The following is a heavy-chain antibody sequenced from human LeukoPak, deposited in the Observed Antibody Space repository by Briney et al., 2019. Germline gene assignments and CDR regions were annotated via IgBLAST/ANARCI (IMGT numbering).Heavy chain of an antibody. CDR2: INPNSGDT. V-gene: IGHV1-2*02. Sequence: SVKVSCKASGYTLNAYFMHWVRQAPGQGLEWMGWINPNSGDTNYAQKFQGRVTMTTDTSINTVYMEVSRLKSDDTAVYYCARDFWSGSHNWFDPWGQGTLVTVSS. D-gene: IGHD3-3*01. CDR3: ARDFWSGSHNWFDP. CDR1: GYTLNAYF. J-gene: IGHJ5*02.